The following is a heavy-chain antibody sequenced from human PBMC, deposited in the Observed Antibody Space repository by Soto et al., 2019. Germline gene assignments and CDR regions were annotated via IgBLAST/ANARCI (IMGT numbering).Heavy chain of an antibody. J-gene: IGHJ4*02. CDR3: ARDPGDILTGYYSYFDY. V-gene: IGHV4-31*03. CDR1: GGSISSGGYY. D-gene: IGHD3-9*01. Sequence: LSLTCTVSGGSISSGGYYWSWIRQHPGKGLEWIGYIYYSGSTYYNPSLKSRVTISVDTSKNQFSLKLSSVTAADTAVYYCARDPGDILTGYYSYFDYWGQGTLVTVSS. CDR2: IYYSGST.